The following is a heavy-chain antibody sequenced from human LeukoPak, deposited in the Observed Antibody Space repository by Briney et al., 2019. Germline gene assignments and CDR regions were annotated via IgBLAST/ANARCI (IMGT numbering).Heavy chain of an antibody. CDR1: VGSITTYY. CDR2: IYYSGST. Sequence: ETLSLTSTVPVGSITTYYWTWLRQPPGKGLEWIGYIYYSGSTNYNPSLKSRVTIPLDTSKNQFSLKLSSLTAADTAVYYCARRRAVPGFYYFDYWGQGTLVTVSS. D-gene: IGHD6-19*01. J-gene: IGHJ4*02. CDR3: ARRRAVPGFYYFDY. V-gene: IGHV4-59*08.